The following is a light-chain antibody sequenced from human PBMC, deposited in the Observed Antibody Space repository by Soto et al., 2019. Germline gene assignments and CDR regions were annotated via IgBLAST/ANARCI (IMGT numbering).Light chain of an antibody. Sequence: QSALTQPASVSGSPGQSITISCSGTSSDVGSYKLVSWYQQHPGKAPKLMISEVTKRPSGISTRFSGSKSGNTASLTISGLQPEGESDYYCCSYAGSNTWGFGGGTQLTVL. V-gene: IGLV2-23*02. CDR3: CSYAGSNTWG. CDR2: EVT. CDR1: SSDVGSYKL. J-gene: IGLJ3*02.